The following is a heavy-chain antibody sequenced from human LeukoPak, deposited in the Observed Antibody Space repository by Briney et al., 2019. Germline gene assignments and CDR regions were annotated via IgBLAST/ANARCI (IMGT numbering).Heavy chain of an antibody. J-gene: IGHJ4*02. CDR2: NTGSGVST. V-gene: IGHV3-23*01. CDR1: GFTLSSYA. Sequence: GGSLRLSCAASGFTLSSYAMSGVRHAPGKGREGVSANTGSGVSTYYADSVKGRFTISRDNSKNTLYLQMNSLRAEDTAVYYCAKANDFWSGVFDYWGQGTLVTVSS. D-gene: IGHD3-3*01. CDR3: AKANDFWSGVFDY.